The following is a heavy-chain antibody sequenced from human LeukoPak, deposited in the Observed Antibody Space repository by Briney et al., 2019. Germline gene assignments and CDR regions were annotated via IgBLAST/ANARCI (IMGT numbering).Heavy chain of an antibody. V-gene: IGHV1-46*01. Sequence: ASVKVSCKASGYTFTSYYMHWVRQAPGQGLEWMGIINPSGGSTSYAQKFQGRATMTRDTSTSTVYMELSSLRSEDTAVYYCARESGEYYYDSSGYSSWGQGTLVTVSS. CDR2: INPSGGST. CDR1: GYTFTSYY. D-gene: IGHD3-22*01. CDR3: ARESGEYYYDSSGYSS. J-gene: IGHJ5*02.